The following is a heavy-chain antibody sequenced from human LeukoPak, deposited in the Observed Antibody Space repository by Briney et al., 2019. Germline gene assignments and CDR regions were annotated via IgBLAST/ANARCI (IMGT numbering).Heavy chain of an antibody. J-gene: IGHJ6*03. CDR2: MNPNSGNT. D-gene: IGHD6-6*01. CDR3: ARGVAGNIAARRSWFYYYYMDV. Sequence: ASVKVSCKASGYTFTSYDINWVRQATGPGLEWMGWMNPNSGNTGYAQKFQGRVTMTRNTSISTAYMELSSLRSEDTAVYYCARGVAGNIAARRSWFYYYYMDVWGKGTTVTVSS. V-gene: IGHV1-8*01. CDR1: GYTFTSYD.